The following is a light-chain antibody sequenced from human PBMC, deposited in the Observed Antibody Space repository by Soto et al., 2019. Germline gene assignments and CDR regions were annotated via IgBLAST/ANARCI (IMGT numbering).Light chain of an antibody. V-gene: IGKV3-15*01. CDR1: QSVSSN. Sequence: EIVMTQSPATLSVSPGERATLSCTASQSVSSNLAWYQQKPGQAPRLLIYGASTRATGIPARFSGSGSGTEFTLTISSLQSEDFVVYYCQQYNNWLWTFGQGTKVEIK. J-gene: IGKJ1*01. CDR2: GAS. CDR3: QQYNNWLWT.